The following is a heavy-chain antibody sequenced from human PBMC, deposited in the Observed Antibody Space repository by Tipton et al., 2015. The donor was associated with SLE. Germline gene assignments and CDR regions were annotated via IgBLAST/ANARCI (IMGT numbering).Heavy chain of an antibody. CDR1: GGSFSGYY. J-gene: IGHJ5*02. CDR3: ARGRRMDDSGDFGP. D-gene: IGHD4-17*01. CDR2: INHSGST. Sequence: LRLSCAVYGGSFSGYYWSWIRQPPGKGLEWIGEINHSGSTNYNPSLKSRVTISVDTSKNQFSLKLSSVTAADTAVYYCARGRRMDDSGDFGPWGQGTLVTVSS. V-gene: IGHV4-34*01.